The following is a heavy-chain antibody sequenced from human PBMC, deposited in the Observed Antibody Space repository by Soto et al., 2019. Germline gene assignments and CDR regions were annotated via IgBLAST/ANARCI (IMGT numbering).Heavy chain of an antibody. D-gene: IGHD3-10*01. CDR3: AKDERGRKYYYGSGTFMDV. J-gene: IGHJ6*03. CDR1: GFTFSSYG. Sequence: GGSLRLSCAASGFTFSSYGMHWVRQAPGKGLEWVAVISYDGSNKYYADSVKGRFTISRDNSKNTLYLQMNSLRAGDTAVYYCAKDERGRKYYYGSGTFMDVWGKGTTVTVSS. V-gene: IGHV3-30*18. CDR2: ISYDGSNK.